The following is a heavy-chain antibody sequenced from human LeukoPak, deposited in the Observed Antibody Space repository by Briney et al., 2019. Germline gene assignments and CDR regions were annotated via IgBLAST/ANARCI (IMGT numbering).Heavy chain of an antibody. CDR3: ARVEYYYDSSGYFDY. Sequence: GGSLRLSCPASGFTFDDYGMSWVRQAPGKGLEWVSGINWNGGSTGYADSVKGRFTISRDNAKNSLYLQMNSLRAEDTALYYCARVEYYYDSSGYFDYWGQGTLVTVSS. CDR1: GFTFDDYG. CDR2: INWNGGST. V-gene: IGHV3-20*04. D-gene: IGHD3-22*01. J-gene: IGHJ4*02.